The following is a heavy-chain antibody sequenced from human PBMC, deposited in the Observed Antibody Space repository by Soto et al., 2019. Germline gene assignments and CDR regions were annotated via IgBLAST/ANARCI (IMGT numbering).Heavy chain of an antibody. Sequence: SVKVSCKASGGTFSSYAISWVRQAPGQGLEWMGGIIPIFGTANYAQKFQGRVTITADESTSTAYMELSSLRSEDTAVYYCARINIEVDRGVIITIGPPVFGMDVWGQGTTVTVSS. CDR3: ARINIEVDRGVIITIGPPVFGMDV. D-gene: IGHD3-10*01. V-gene: IGHV1-69*13. CDR2: IIPIFGTA. J-gene: IGHJ6*02. CDR1: GGTFSSYA.